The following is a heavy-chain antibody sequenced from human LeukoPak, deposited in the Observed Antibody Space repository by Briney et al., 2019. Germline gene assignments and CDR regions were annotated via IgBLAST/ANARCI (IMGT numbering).Heavy chain of an antibody. CDR3: AKSSYYDSSGYYYFDY. CDR2: ISSSGSTI. CDR1: GFTFSDYY. D-gene: IGHD3-22*01. Sequence: GGSLRLSCAASGFTFSDYYMSWIRQAPGKGLEWVSYISSSGSTIYYADSVKGRFTISRDNSKNTLYLQMNSLRAEDTAVYYCAKSSYYDSSGYYYFDYWGQGTLVTVSS. V-gene: IGHV3-11*01. J-gene: IGHJ4*02.